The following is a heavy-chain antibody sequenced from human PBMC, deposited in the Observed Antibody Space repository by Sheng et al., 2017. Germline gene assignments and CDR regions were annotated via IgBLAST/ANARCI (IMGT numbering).Heavy chain of an antibody. D-gene: IGHD3-22*01. V-gene: IGHV4-4*07. CDR1: CLHQYLL. Sequence: QVQLQESGPGLVKPGGDPVSHLYCLWCLHQYLLLELDPAARRKGLEWIGRIYTSGSTNYNPSLKSRVTMSIXTSKNQFSLNLSSVTAADTAVYYCARDFYYYYSSGYFDNWGQGTLVTVSS. CDR2: IYTSGST. J-gene: IGHJ4*02. CDR3: ARDFYYYYSSGYFDN.